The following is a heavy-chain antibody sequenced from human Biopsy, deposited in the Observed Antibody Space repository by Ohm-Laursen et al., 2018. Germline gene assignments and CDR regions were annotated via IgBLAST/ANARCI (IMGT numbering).Heavy chain of an antibody. J-gene: IGHJ1*01. Sequence: SVTASCKVSGSSFTGQYLHWVRQVPGQGLGWMGWINPHSGTTKFAQDFQGRGTMTRDTSITTAYMELRRLRSDDPAVYYCAKGQDLRGGAEYFQHWGQGALVTVSS. V-gene: IGHV1-2*02. D-gene: IGHD2-15*01. CDR1: GSSFTGQY. CDR2: INPHSGTT. CDR3: AKGQDLRGGAEYFQH.